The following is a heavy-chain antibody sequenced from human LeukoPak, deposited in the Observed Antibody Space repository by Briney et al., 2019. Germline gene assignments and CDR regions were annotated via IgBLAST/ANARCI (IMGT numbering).Heavy chain of an antibody. CDR3: ARGALYAKWLPSHYYYYMDV. CDR1: GGSFSGYY. D-gene: IGHD3-22*01. Sequence: SETLSLSCAVYGGSFSGYYWSWIRQPPGKGLEWIGEINHSGSTNYNPSLKSRVTISVDTSKNQFSLKLSSVTAADTAVYYCARGALYAKWLPSHYYYYMDVWGKGTTVTVSS. V-gene: IGHV4-34*01. J-gene: IGHJ6*03. CDR2: INHSGST.